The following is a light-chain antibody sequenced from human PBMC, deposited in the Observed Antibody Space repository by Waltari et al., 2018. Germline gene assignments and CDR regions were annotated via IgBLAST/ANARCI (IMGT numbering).Light chain of an antibody. CDR2: EAS. CDR3: QQAHTFPIT. Sequence: DIQMTQAPSFVSASVGDRVTITCRASRGISSFLAWYQQRPGQAPRLLISEASTWQRGVPSRFSGSGSGAEFTLTINSLQVEDFATYYCQQAHTFPITFGPGTTVDLK. CDR1: RGISSF. V-gene: IGKV1-12*01. J-gene: IGKJ3*01.